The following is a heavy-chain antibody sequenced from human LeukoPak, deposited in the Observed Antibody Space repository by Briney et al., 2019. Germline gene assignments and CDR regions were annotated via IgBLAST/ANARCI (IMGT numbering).Heavy chain of an antibody. CDR3: ARVGPRTVWSGYGVYFDY. J-gene: IGHJ4*02. Sequence: ASVKVSCKASGYTFTGYYMHWVRQAPGQGLEWMGWINPNSGGTNYAQKFQGRVTMTRDTSISTAYMELSRLRSDDTAVHYCARVGPRTVWSGYGVYFDYWGQGTLVTVSS. CDR1: GYTFTGYY. D-gene: IGHD3-3*01. V-gene: IGHV1-2*02. CDR2: INPNSGGT.